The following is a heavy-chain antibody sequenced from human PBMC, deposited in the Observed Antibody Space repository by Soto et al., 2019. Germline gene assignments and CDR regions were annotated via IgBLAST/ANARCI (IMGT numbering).Heavy chain of an antibody. D-gene: IGHD2-2*01. CDR1: GYTFTSYG. CDR2: IRAYNGNT. CDR3: AREGTPSLN. J-gene: IGHJ4*02. Sequence: ASVKVSCKASGYTFTSYGIIWVRQAPGQGLEWMGWIRAYNGNTNYPQKLRGRVTMTTDTSTSTVYLELRSLRSDDTAVYYCAREGTPSLNWGQGTLVTVSS. V-gene: IGHV1-18*01.